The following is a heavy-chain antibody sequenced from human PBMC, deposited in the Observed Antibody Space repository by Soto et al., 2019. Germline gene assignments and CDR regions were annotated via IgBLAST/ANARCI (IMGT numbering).Heavy chain of an antibody. CDR1: GGSISSGDYY. CDR2: IYYSGST. D-gene: IGHD2-21*02. CDR3: ARAGYAYCGGDCLHWFDP. V-gene: IGHV4-30-4*01. Sequence: PSETLSLTCTVSGGSISSGDYYWSWIRQPPGKGLEWIGYIYYSGSTYYNPSLKSRVTISVDTSKNQFSLKLSSVTAADTAVYYCARAGYAYCGGDCLHWFDPWGQGTLVTVSS. J-gene: IGHJ5*02.